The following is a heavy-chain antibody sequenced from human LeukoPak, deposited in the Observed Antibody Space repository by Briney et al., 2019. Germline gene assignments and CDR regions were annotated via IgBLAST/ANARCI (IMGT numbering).Heavy chain of an antibody. CDR2: IYYSGST. D-gene: IGHD6-19*01. V-gene: IGHV4-59*08. J-gene: IGHJ4*02. CDR1: GGSISSYY. Sequence: PSETLSLTCTVSGGSISSYYWSWIRQPPGKGLEWIGYIYYSGSTNYNPSLKSRVTISVDSSKNQFSLKLSSVTAADTAVYYCARHRYSSGWLVDYWGQGTLVTVSS. CDR3: ARHRYSSGWLVDY.